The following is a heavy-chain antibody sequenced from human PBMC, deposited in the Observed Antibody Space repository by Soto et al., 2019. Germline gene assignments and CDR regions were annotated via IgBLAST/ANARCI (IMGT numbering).Heavy chain of an antibody. CDR1: GFTFSSYA. J-gene: IGHJ6*02. D-gene: IGHD5-18*01. CDR2: ISHDGNTQ. Sequence: VGSLRLSCAASGFTFSSYALHWVRQAPGKGLEWVAVISHDGNTQYYADSVKGRFTISRDNSKDTLYLQMSSLRPEDTAVYYCARVFVETSMNDAMDVWGRGTAVTVSS. CDR3: ARVFVETSMNDAMDV. V-gene: IGHV3-30-3*01.